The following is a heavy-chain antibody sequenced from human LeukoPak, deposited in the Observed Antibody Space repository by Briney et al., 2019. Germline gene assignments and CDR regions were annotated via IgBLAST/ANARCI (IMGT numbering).Heavy chain of an antibody. J-gene: IGHJ4*02. D-gene: IGHD5-18*01. Sequence: PGGSLRLSCAASGFTFSSHGMHWVRQAPGKGLECVSRISHSGATTYYADSVKGRFTISRDNSKNTLYLQMNSLRAEDTAVYYCARDSYSYGPFDYWGQGTLVTVSS. CDR3: ARDSYSYGPFDY. CDR1: GFTFSSHG. CDR2: ISHSGATT. V-gene: IGHV3-NL1*01.